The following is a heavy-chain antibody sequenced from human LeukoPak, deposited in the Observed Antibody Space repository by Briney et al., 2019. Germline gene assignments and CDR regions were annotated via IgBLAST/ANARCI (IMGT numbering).Heavy chain of an antibody. V-gene: IGHV3-7*01. J-gene: IGHJ4*02. CDR3: ARDAYCSSTSCYFSFDY. CDR2: IKQDGSEK. Sequence: GGSLRLSCAASGFTFSSYWMSWVRQAPGKGLEGVANIKQDGSEKYYVDSVKGGFTISRDNAKNSLYLQMNSLRAEDTAVYYCARDAYCSSTSCYFSFDYWGQGTLVTVSS. D-gene: IGHD2-2*01. CDR1: GFTFSSYW.